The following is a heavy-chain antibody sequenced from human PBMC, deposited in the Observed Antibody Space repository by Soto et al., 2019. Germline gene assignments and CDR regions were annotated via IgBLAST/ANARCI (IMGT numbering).Heavy chain of an antibody. J-gene: IGHJ5*02. CDR2: ISWNSGSI. V-gene: IGHV3-9*01. CDR1: GFTFDDYA. Sequence: GGSLRLSCAASGFTFDDYAMHWVRQAPGKGLEWVSGISWNSGSIGYADSVKGRFTISRDNAKNSLYLQMNSLRAEDTALYYCAKDIISSWYQGGPNWFDPWGQGTLVTVSS. CDR3: AKDIISSWYQGGPNWFDP. D-gene: IGHD6-13*01.